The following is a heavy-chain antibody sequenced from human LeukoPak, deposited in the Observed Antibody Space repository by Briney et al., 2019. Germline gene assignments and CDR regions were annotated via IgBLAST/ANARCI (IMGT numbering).Heavy chain of an antibody. CDR2: ISYDGSNK. D-gene: IGHD3-9*01. Sequence: GGSLRLSCAASGFTFSSYGMHWVRQAPGKGLEWVALISYDGSNKDYADSVKGRFTISRDNSKNTLYLQMNSLRAEDTAVYYSVFDWLLKWDVWGQGTTVTVSS. J-gene: IGHJ6*02. CDR1: GFTFSSYG. CDR3: VFDWLLKWDV. V-gene: IGHV3-30*04.